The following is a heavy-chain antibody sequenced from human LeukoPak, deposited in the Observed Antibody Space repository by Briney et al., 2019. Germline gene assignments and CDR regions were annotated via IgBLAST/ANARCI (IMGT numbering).Heavy chain of an antibody. CDR3: GTDLSGIFDP. CDR2: TYYRSKWYR. D-gene: IGHD3-16*02. Sequence: SQTLSLTCAISGDSVSDNRAAWNWIRQSPSRGLEWLGRTYYRSKWYRDYAVSVKTRIAINPDTSKNQFFLQVNSVTPEDTAVYYCGTDLSGIFDPWGQGTLVTVSS. V-gene: IGHV6-1*01. J-gene: IGHJ5*02. CDR1: GDSVSDNRAA.